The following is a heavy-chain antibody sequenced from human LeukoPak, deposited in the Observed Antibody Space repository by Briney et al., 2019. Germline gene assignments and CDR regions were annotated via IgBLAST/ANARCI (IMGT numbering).Heavy chain of an antibody. Sequence: GGSLRLSCVASGFTFSSYWMHWVRQAPGKGLVWVSRIKSDGSTTNYADSAKGRFTISRDNAKNTLYLQMNSLRTEDTAVYYCARGALGMIGPTYYMDVWGKGTTVTVSS. D-gene: IGHD3-22*01. J-gene: IGHJ6*03. CDR2: IKSDGSTT. CDR3: ARGALGMIGPTYYMDV. V-gene: IGHV3-74*01. CDR1: GFTFSSYW.